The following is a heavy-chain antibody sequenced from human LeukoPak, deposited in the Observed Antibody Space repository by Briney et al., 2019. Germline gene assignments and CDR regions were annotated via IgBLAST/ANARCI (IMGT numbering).Heavy chain of an antibody. J-gene: IGHJ6*02. D-gene: IGHD3-9*01. V-gene: IGHV3-66*01. CDR3: AREEYDILTGYSHGMDV. Sequence: AGGSLRLSCAASGFTVSSNYMSWVRQAPGKGLEWVSVIYSGGSTYYADSVKGRFTISRDNSKNTLYLQMNSLRAEDTAVYYCAREEYDILTGYSHGMDVWGQGTTVTVSS. CDR2: IYSGGST. CDR1: GFTVSSNY.